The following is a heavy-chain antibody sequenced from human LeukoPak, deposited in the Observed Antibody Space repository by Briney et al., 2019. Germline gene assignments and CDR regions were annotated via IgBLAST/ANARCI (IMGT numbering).Heavy chain of an antibody. CDR3: ASRHSSDYNSFAY. D-gene: IGHD3-22*01. CDR1: GFISSSYW. CDR2: VKQDGSER. V-gene: IGHV3-7*01. Sequence: QSGGSLRLSCAASGFISSSYWMSWVRQAPGEGLEWVANVKQDGSERYYGDSVKGRFTISRDNAKNSLFLQMNSLRAEDTAVYYCASRHSSDYNSFAYWGQGTLVTVSS. J-gene: IGHJ4*02.